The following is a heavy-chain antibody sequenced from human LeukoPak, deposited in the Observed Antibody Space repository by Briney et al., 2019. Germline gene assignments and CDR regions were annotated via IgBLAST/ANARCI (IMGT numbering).Heavy chain of an antibody. Sequence: SETLSLTCTVSGGSISSYYWSWIRQPAGKGLEWIGRIYSTGSTNYDPSLKSRVTMSVDTSKNQFSLRLRSVTAADTAVYYCARQIASAGTAGFDFWGQGALVTVSS. J-gene: IGHJ4*02. V-gene: IGHV4-4*07. D-gene: IGHD6-13*01. CDR3: ARQIASAGTAGFDF. CDR2: IYSTGST. CDR1: GGSISSYY.